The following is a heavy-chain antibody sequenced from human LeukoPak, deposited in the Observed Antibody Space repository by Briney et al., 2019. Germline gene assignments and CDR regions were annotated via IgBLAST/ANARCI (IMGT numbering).Heavy chain of an antibody. CDR2: INSDGSST. Sequence: HTGGSLRLSCAASGFTFSSYWMHWVRQAPGKGLVWVSRINSDGSSTSYADSVKGRFTISRDNAKNTLYLQMNSLRAEDTAVYYCARDRGIAAAGTIVYGMDVWGQGTTVTVSS. CDR1: GFTFSSYW. J-gene: IGHJ6*02. V-gene: IGHV3-74*01. CDR3: ARDRGIAAAGTIVYGMDV. D-gene: IGHD6-13*01.